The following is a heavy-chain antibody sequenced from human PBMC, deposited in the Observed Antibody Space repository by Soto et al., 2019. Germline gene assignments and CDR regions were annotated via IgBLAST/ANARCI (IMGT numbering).Heavy chain of an antibody. CDR1: GGSISSYY. D-gene: IGHD2-15*01. CDR3: AHLGLRHVGCSDGMGD. J-gene: IGHJ6*01. Sequence: SETLSLTCTVSGGSISSYYWSWIRQPPGKGLEWIGYIYYSGSTNYNPSLKSRVTISVDTSKNQFSLKLSSVTAADTAVYYCAHLGLRHVGCSDGMGDWGDGTRVTVSS. V-gene: IGHV4-59*01. CDR2: IYYSGST.